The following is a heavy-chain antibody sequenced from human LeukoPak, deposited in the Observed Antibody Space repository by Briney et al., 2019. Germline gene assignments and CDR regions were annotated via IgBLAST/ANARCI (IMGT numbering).Heavy chain of an antibody. V-gene: IGHV4-4*02. Sequence: PSETLSLTCAVSGGSISSNNWWGWVRQPPGKGLEWIGEIYHSGSPNYNPSLKSRVTISVDKSRNHFSPNLSSVTAADTAVYYCARGNYYDSWSGTVLWGRGTLVTVSS. CDR1: GGSISSNNW. CDR2: IYHSGSP. D-gene: IGHD3-3*01. CDR3: ARGNYYDSWSGTVL. J-gene: IGHJ2*01.